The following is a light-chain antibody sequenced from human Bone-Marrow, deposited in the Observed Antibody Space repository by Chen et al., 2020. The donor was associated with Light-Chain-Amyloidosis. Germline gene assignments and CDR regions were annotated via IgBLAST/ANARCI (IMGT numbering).Light chain of an antibody. J-gene: IGLJ3*02. CDR3: ATWDFSGSGQGV. Sequence: QSVLNQPPSASGTPGQRVTISCSGSTSTIGGSFIYGYRHLPGTAPKLPTSRDTQRPSGVPDRFAGAKSGPSASLTISGLRAEDEAVYYCATWDFSGSGQGVFGGGTKLTV. V-gene: IGLV1-47*02. CDR2: RDT. CDR1: TSTIGGSF.